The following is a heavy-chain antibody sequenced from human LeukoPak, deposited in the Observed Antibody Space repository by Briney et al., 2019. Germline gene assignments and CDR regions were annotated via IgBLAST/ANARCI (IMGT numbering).Heavy chain of an antibody. Sequence: GGSLRLSCAASGFTFSSNGMHWVRQAPGKGLEWVGVISYDGSNKYYADSVKGRFTISRDNAKMSLYLQMNSLRVEDTAVYYCATYSTRNAREFQSWGQGTLVTVSS. J-gene: IGHJ1*01. D-gene: IGHD4-11*01. V-gene: IGHV3-30*03. CDR3: ATYSTRNAREFQS. CDR2: ISYDGSNK. CDR1: GFTFSSNG.